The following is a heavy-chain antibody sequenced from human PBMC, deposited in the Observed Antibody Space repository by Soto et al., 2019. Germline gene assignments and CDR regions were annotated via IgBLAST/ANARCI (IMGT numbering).Heavy chain of an antibody. V-gene: IGHV3-23*01. CDR3: LIVVVVAAKSCGMDV. CDR2: INDDGGNK. D-gene: IGHD2-15*01. CDR1: GLTLSRYW. Sequence: HGGSTRLSCAACGLTLSRYWMDWVRQAPRKGLEWVAAINDDGGNKYYVDSVKGRFTISRDNSKNTLYLQMNSLRAEDTAVYYCLIVVVVAAKSCGMDVWGQGTTVTVSS. J-gene: IGHJ6*02.